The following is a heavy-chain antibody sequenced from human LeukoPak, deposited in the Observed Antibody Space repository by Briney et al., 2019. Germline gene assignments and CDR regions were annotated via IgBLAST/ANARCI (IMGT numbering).Heavy chain of an antibody. CDR3: ARDPRWLTPDCTTTSCYENYFDP. CDR1: GYSISSGYL. D-gene: IGHD2-2*01. V-gene: IGHV4-38-2*02. J-gene: IGHJ5*02. CDR2: IYYSGSA. Sequence: SETLSLTCVVSGYSISSGYLWAWVRQSPGKGLEWVGSIYYSGSAHYNPSLKSRVTISLETSKNQFSLKLFSVTAADAAVYYCARDPRWLTPDCTTTSCYENYFDPWGQGTLVTVSS.